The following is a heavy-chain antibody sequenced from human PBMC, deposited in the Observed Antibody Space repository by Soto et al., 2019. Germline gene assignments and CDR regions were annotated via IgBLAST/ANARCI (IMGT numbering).Heavy chain of an antibody. D-gene: IGHD6-19*01. CDR1: GFTFSSSA. Sequence: GGSLRHSCVAPGFTFSSSAMSWVRQAPGKGLEWVSAVSGSGGTTYYADSVRGRFTISRDNSKNTLYLQMNSLRAEDTAIYFCARCTVDTIVTSGWCHYLDPWGQGTLVTVSS. V-gene: IGHV3-23*01. J-gene: IGHJ5*02. CDR3: ARCTVDTIVTSGWCHYLDP. CDR2: VSGSGGTT.